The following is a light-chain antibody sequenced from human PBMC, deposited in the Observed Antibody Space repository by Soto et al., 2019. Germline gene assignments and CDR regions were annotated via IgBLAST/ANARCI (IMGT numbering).Light chain of an antibody. CDR3: QQHNSFPRS. Sequence: DIQMTQSPSTLSASVGDRVTITCRASQSISSWLAWYQQKPGKAPKLLIYDASSLESGVPSRFSGSGSGTEFTLTISSLQPEDYATYYCQQHNSFPRSFGQGTKLEIK. CDR2: DAS. J-gene: IGKJ2*01. V-gene: IGKV1-5*01. CDR1: QSISSW.